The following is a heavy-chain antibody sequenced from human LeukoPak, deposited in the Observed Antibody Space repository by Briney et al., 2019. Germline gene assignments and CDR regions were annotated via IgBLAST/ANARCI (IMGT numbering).Heavy chain of an antibody. D-gene: IGHD6-19*01. CDR3: AAARQWLVPDY. CDR2: IYSGGNT. V-gene: IGHV3-53*01. Sequence: PGGSLSLSCAASGFTVSSNYMTWVRQAPGKGLEWVSVIYSGGNTYYADSVKGRFTISRDNSKNTLYLQMNSLRAEDTAVYYCAAARQWLVPDYWGQGTLVTVSS. J-gene: IGHJ4*02. CDR1: GFTVSSNY.